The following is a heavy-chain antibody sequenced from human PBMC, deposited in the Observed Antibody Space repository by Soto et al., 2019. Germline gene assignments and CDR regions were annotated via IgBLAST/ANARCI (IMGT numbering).Heavy chain of an antibody. D-gene: IGHD3-10*01. V-gene: IGHV1-69*01. CDR3: AIVGSLYYGSGSYYPFDY. Sequence: QVQLVQSGAEVKKPGSSVKVSCKASGGTFSSYAISWVRQAPGQGLEWMGGIIPIFGTANYAQKFQGRVTITADESTSTAYMELSSLRSEDTAVYYCAIVGSLYYGSGSYYPFDYWGQGTLVTVSS. CDR1: GGTFSSYA. J-gene: IGHJ4*02. CDR2: IIPIFGTA.